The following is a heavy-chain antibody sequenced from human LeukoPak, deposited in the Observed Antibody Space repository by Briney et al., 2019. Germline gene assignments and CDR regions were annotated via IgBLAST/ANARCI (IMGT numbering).Heavy chain of an antibody. V-gene: IGHV3-21*01. Sequence: PGGSLRLSRAASGFIFSNYWMHWVRQAPGKGLAWVASITSAGGYKYYADSVKGRFTISRDNAQNSLFLQMNSLRAEDTAVYFCATSGGFVLPNAITGNWYMDVWGRGTSVTVSS. CDR1: GFIFSNYW. J-gene: IGHJ6*03. CDR3: ATSGGFVLPNAITGNWYMDV. CDR2: ITSAGGYK. D-gene: IGHD2-2*01.